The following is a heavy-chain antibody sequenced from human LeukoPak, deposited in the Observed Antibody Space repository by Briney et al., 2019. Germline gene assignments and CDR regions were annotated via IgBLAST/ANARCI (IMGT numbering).Heavy chain of an antibody. CDR2: IYTSGST. D-gene: IGHD4-17*01. Sequence: SETLSLTCTVSGGSISSYYWSWIRQPPGKGLEWIGYIYTSGSTNYNPSLKSRVTISVDTSKNQLSLKLSSVTAADTAVYYCARLPKFGDYGWFDPWGQGTLVTVSS. V-gene: IGHV4-4*09. CDR3: ARLPKFGDYGWFDP. CDR1: GGSISSYY. J-gene: IGHJ5*02.